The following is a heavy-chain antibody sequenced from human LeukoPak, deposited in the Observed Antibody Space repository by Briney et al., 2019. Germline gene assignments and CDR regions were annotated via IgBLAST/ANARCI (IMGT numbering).Heavy chain of an antibody. CDR3: ARGGDYYDSSDSVPGAFDI. Sequence: ASVKVSCKASGYTFTGYYIHWVRQAPGQGLEWMGRINPNNGGTNYAQKFQGRVTMTRDMSMSTAYMELSRLRSVDTAVYYCARGGDYYDSSDSVPGAFDIWGQGTMVTVSS. CDR1: GYTFTGYY. J-gene: IGHJ3*02. D-gene: IGHD3-22*01. V-gene: IGHV1-2*06. CDR2: INPNNGGT.